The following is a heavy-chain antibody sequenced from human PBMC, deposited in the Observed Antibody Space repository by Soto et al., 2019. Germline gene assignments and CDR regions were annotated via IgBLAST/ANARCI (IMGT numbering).Heavy chain of an antibody. D-gene: IGHD3-16*02. CDR3: ARGFPYVWGSYRFYYFDY. CDR2: IIPIFGTA. Sequence: ASVKVSCKASGGTFSSYAISWVRQAPGQGLEWMGGIIPIFGTANYAQKFQGRVTITADKSTSTAYMELSSLRSEDTAVYYCARGFPYVWGSYRFYYFDYWGQGTLVTVSS. V-gene: IGHV1-69*06. J-gene: IGHJ4*02. CDR1: GGTFSSYA.